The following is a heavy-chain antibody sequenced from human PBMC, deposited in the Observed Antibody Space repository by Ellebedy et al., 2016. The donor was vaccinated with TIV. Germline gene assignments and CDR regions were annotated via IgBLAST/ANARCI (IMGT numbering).Heavy chain of an antibody. CDR3: ARDGAYGDFSPGQYGMDV. CDR1: GFSFNSYW. V-gene: IGHV3-7*03. D-gene: IGHD4-17*01. CDR2: INQDGREK. J-gene: IGHJ6*02. Sequence: GGSLRLSCAASGFSFNSYWMSWVRQAPGKGLEWVANINQDGREKYYVDSVKGRFIISRDNAKNSLYLQMNSLSVEDTALYYCARDGAYGDFSPGQYGMDVWGQGTTVTVS.